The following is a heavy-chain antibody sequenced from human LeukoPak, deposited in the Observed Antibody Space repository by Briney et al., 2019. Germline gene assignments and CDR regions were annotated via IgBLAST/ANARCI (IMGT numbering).Heavy chain of an antibody. CDR2: IYTGGGT. CDR1: GGSISSNY. CDR3: AREYCSGGSCYSGFGY. J-gene: IGHJ4*02. D-gene: IGHD2-15*01. V-gene: IGHV4-4*07. Sequence: SETLSLTCTVSGGSISSNYWSWIRQPAGKGLEWIGRIYTGGGTNYNPSLKSRVTMSVDTSKNQFSLKLSSVTAADTAVYYCAREYCSGGSCYSGFGYWGRGTLVTVSS.